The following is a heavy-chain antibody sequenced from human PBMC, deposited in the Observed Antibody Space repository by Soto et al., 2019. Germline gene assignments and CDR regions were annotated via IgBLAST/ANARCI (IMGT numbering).Heavy chain of an antibody. D-gene: IGHD4-17*01. Sequence: TLSLTCTGSGGSIRSGDYYWSWIRQPPGKGLEWIGYIYYSGSTYYNPSLKSRVTISVDTSKNQFSLKLSSVTAADTAVYYCARAGGIGDYPERGPYYYGMDVWGQGTTVTVSS. CDR3: ARAGGIGDYPERGPYYYGMDV. CDR2: IYYSGST. J-gene: IGHJ6*02. V-gene: IGHV4-30-4*01. CDR1: GGSIRSGDYY.